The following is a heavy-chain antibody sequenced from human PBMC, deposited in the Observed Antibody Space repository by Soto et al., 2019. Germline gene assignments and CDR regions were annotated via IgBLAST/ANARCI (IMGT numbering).Heavy chain of an antibody. V-gene: IGHV3-7*03. J-gene: IGHJ2*01. CDR3: ARAVMQRRLRFDL. CDR2: ISQDGTDT. D-gene: IGHD3-16*01. Sequence: GGSLRLSCGASGITFSRCLMRWVRQAPGKGLEWVASISQDGTDTDYVDSVKGRFAISRDNPKNSLYLQMNSLRAEDTAVYYCARAVMQRRLRFDLWGRGTLVTVS. CDR1: GITFSRCL.